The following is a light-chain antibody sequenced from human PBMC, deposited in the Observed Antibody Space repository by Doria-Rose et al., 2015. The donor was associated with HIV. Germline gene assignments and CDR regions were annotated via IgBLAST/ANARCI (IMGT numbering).Light chain of an antibody. V-gene: IGKV3-20*01. Sequence: TQSPGTLSLSPGERATLSCRASQSFSSTYLAWYQQKPGQSPSLLIYDGSTSATGIPDRFSASGSGTDFTLTISRLEPEDLALYYCHQYGTSWTFGQGTKVEI. CDR1: QSFSSTY. CDR2: DGS. CDR3: HQYGTSWT. J-gene: IGKJ1*01.